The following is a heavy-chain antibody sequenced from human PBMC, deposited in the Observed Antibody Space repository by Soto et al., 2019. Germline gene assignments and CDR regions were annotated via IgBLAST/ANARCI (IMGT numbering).Heavy chain of an antibody. CDR1: GGSISSSSYY. D-gene: IGHD1-1*01. V-gene: IGHV4-39*01. CDR2: IYYSGST. CDR3: TELNWFDP. Sequence: PSETLSLTCTVSGGSISSSSYYWGWIRQPPGKGLEWIGSIYYSGSTYYNPSLKSRVTISVDTSKNQFSLKLSSVTAADTAVYYCTELNWFDPWGQGTLVTVSS. J-gene: IGHJ5*02.